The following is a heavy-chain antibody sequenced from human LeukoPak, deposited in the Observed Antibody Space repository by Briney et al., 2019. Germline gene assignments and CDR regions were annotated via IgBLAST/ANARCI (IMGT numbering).Heavy chain of an antibody. CDR2: INHNGNVN. CDR1: GFTFSSYW. V-gene: IGHV3-7*03. J-gene: IGHJ6*02. CDR3: ARRNAMDV. Sequence: GGSLRLSCAASGFTFSSYWMNWARQAPGKGLEWVASINHNGNVNYYVDSVKGRFTISRDDAKSSLYLQMNSLRAEDTAVYYCARRNAMDVWGQGTTVIVFS.